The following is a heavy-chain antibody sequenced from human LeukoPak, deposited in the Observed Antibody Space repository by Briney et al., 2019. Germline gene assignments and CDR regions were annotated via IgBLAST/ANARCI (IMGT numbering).Heavy chain of an antibody. V-gene: IGHV3-49*04. CDR2: IRSKAYGGTT. CDR1: GFTFGDYA. CDR3: TRGQQRPLIFGVVISKFDY. Sequence: GRSLRLSCTASGFTFGDYAMSWVRQAPGKGLEWVGFIRSKAYGGTTEYAASVKGRFTISRDDSKSIAYLQMNSLKTEDTAVYYCTRGQQRPLIFGVVISKFDYWGQGTLVTVSS. J-gene: IGHJ4*02. D-gene: IGHD3-3*01.